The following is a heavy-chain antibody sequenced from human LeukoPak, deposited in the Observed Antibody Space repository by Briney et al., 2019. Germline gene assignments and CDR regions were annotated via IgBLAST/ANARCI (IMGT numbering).Heavy chain of an antibody. V-gene: IGHV3-7*03. Sequence: PGGSLRLSCAGSGLTFINYWMTWVRQVPRKGLEWVANINRDGSGKYYLPSVRGRFTISKDDAKDSLYLQMDSLRPEDTAIYYCARVEYSGNGNLYWGQGTLVTVSS. CDR1: GLTFINYW. CDR3: ARVEYSGNGNLY. J-gene: IGHJ4*02. D-gene: IGHD1-26*01. CDR2: INRDGSGK.